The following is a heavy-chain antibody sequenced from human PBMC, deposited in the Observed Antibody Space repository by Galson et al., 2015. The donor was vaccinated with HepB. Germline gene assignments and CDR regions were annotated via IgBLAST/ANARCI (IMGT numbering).Heavy chain of an antibody. D-gene: IGHD6-13*01. CDR1: GFTFSSYS. V-gene: IGHV3-21*01. Sequence: SLRLSCAASGFTFSSYSMNWVRQAPGKGLEWVSSISSSSTYIYYADSVKGRFTISRDNAKNSLSLEMSSLRAEDTAVYYCASSKRQAAADIFDYWGQGILVTVSS. J-gene: IGHJ4*02. CDR3: ASSKRQAAADIFDY. CDR2: ISSSSTYI.